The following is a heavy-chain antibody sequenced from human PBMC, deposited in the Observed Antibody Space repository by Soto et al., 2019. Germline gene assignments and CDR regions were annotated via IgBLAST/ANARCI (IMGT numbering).Heavy chain of an antibody. D-gene: IGHD1-20*01. CDR1: GGTFSSYT. CDR2: IIPILGIA. V-gene: IGHV1-69*02. CDR3: ASIGYNWNDVNAFDI. Sequence: QVQLVQSGAEVKKPGSSVKVSCKASGGTFSSYTISWVRQAPGQGLEWMGRIIPILGIANYAQKFQGRVTITADKSTSTDYMELSSLRSEDTAVYYCASIGYNWNDVNAFDIWGQGTMVTVSS. J-gene: IGHJ3*02.